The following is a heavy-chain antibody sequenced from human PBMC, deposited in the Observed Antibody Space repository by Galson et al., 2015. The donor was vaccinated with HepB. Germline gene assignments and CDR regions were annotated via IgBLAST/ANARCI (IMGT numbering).Heavy chain of an antibody. CDR1: GFTFSRYG. V-gene: IGHV3-33*06. Sequence: SLRLSCAASGFTFSRYGMHWVRQAPGKGLEWVAAIWFDGSATFYRDSVKGRFSISRDDSKNILYLQMNSLRTEDTALYYCAKSPEWYCSGGSCLTLDYWGHGTMVTVSA. CDR2: IWFDGSAT. J-gene: IGHJ3*01. CDR3: AKSPEWYCSGGSCLTLDY. D-gene: IGHD2-15*01.